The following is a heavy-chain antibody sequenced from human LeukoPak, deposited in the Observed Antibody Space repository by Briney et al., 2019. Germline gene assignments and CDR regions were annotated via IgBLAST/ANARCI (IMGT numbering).Heavy chain of an antibody. CDR3: AGGIGWLPDY. Sequence: SETLSLTCTVSGGSISSYHWIWIRQPPGKGLEWIGYIYNSGSTNYNPSLKSRVTMSVDTSKNQFSLNLRFVTAADTAVYYCAGGIGWLPDYWGQGTLVSVSS. D-gene: IGHD6-19*01. V-gene: IGHV4-59*01. CDR2: IYNSGST. CDR1: GGSISSYH. J-gene: IGHJ4*02.